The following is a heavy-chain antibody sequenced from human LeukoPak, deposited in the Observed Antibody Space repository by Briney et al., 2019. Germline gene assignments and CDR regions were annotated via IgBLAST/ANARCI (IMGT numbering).Heavy chain of an antibody. J-gene: IGHJ6*03. D-gene: IGHD5-18*01. CDR1: GGSFSGYY. V-gene: IGHV4-34*01. CDR3: ARSGYRYGVRYYYYMDV. Sequence: SETLSLTCAVYGGSFSGYYWSWIRQPPGKGLEWIGEINHSGSTNYNPSLKSRVTISVDTSKNQFSLKLSSVTAADTAVYYCARSGYRYGVRYYYYMDVWGKGTTVTVSS. CDR2: INHSGST.